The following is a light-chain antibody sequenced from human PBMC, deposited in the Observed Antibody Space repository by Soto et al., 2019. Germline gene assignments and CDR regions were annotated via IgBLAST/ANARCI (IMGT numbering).Light chain of an antibody. Sequence: GDRVTITCRASQSISSWLAWYQQKPGKAPKLLIYDASSLESGVPSRFSGSGSGTEFTLTISSLQPDDFATYYCQQYNSYWTFGQGAKVEIK. J-gene: IGKJ1*01. CDR2: DAS. V-gene: IGKV1-5*01. CDR1: QSISSW. CDR3: QQYNSYWT.